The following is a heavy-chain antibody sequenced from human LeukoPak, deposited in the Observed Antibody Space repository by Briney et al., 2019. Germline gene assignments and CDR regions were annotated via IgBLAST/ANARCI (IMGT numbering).Heavy chain of an antibody. J-gene: IGHJ4*02. CDR1: GFSLSTYW. D-gene: IGHD6-19*01. CDR3: GRFGYVAGVDL. CDR2: INPGGTET. Sequence: PGGSLRLSCAASGFSLSTYWVTWVRQAPGTGLEWVANINPGGTETYYVEPVKGRLTISRDNAKNLVYLQMNSLGAEDSAVYHCGRFGYVAGVDLWGQGTLVTVS. V-gene: IGHV3-7*01.